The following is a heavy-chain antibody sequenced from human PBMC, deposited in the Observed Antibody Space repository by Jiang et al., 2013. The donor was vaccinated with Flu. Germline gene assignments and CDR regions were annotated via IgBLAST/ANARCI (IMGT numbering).Heavy chain of an antibody. V-gene: IGHV2-70*01. Sequence: TLTCTFSGFSLNTTGMCVSWIRQPPGKALEWLAIIDWDDDKYYSTSLKTRLTISKDTSKNQVVLIMTDMDPVDTATYYCARIYDSSGYYFDYWGQGTLVTVSS. CDR3: ARIYDSSGYYFDY. CDR1: GFSLNTTGMC. CDR2: IDWDDDK. J-gene: IGHJ4*02. D-gene: IGHD3-22*01.